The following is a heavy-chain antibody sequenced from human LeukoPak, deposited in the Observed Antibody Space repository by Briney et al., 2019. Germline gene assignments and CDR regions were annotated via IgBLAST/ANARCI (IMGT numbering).Heavy chain of an antibody. V-gene: IGHV4-61*01. CDR2: IYYSGST. J-gene: IGHJ3*02. CDR1: GGSISSSSYY. Sequence: PSETLSLTCTVSGGSISSSSYYWGWIRQPPGKGLEWIGYIYYSGSTNYNPSLKSRVTISVDTSKNQLSLKLGSVTAADTAVYYCAREWDYGDYQDAFDIWGQGTMVTVSS. D-gene: IGHD4-17*01. CDR3: AREWDYGDYQDAFDI.